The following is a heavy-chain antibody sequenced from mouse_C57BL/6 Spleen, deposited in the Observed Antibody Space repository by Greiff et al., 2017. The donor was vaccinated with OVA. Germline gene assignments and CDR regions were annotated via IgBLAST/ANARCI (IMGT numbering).Heavy chain of an antibody. D-gene: IGHD2-4*01. Sequence: EVQLQQSGGGLVQPKGSLKLSCAASGFSFNTYAMNWVRQAPGKGLEWVARIRSKSNNYATYYADSVKDRFTISRDDSESMLYLQMNNLKTEDTAMYDCVRGYDYDGYFDYWGQGTTLTVSS. J-gene: IGHJ2*01. CDR3: VRGYDYDGYFDY. V-gene: IGHV10-1*01. CDR1: GFSFNTYA. CDR2: IRSKSNNYAT.